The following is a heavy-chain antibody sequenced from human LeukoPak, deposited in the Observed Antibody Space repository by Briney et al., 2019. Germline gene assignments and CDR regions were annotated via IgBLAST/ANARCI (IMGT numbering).Heavy chain of an antibody. CDR2: IIPILGIA. D-gene: IGHD4-17*01. J-gene: IGHJ4*02. V-gene: IGHV1-69*04. CDR3: ARDDGRTGRGDD. Sequence: SVKVSCKASGGTFSSYAISWVRQAPGQGLEWMGRIIPILGIANYAQKFQGRVTITADKSTSTAYMELSSLRSEDTAVYYCARDDGRTGRGDDWGQGTLVTVSS. CDR1: GGTFSSYA.